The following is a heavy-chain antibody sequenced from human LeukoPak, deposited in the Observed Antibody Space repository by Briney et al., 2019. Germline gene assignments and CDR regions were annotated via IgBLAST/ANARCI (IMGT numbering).Heavy chain of an antibody. CDR2: ISSSSSYI. CDR1: GFTFSSYS. Sequence: GGSLGLSCAASGFTFSSYSMNWVRQAPGKGLEWVSSISSSSSYIYYADSVKGRFTISRDNAKNSLYLQMNSLRLEDTAVYYCAKLAKYFYGSETYYFFEHWGQGTPVTASS. V-gene: IGHV3-21*01. J-gene: IGHJ4*02. CDR3: AKLAKYFYGSETYYFFEH. D-gene: IGHD3-10*01.